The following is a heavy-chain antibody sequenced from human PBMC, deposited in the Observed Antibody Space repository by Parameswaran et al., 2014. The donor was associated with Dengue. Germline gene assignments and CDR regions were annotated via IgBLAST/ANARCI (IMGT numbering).Heavy chain of an antibody. Sequence: WIRQPQEGLEWVALISYDGSKKYYADSVKGRFTISRDNSKNTLYLQMNSLRAEDTSVYYCATGDHGYNYGYNLDYWGQGTLVTVSS. CDR2: ISYDGSKK. CDR3: ATGDHGYNYGYNLDY. V-gene: IGHV3-30*03. J-gene: IGHJ4*02. D-gene: IGHD5-18*01.